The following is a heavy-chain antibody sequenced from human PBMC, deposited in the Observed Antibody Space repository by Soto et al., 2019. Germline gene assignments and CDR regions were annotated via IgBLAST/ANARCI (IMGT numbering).Heavy chain of an antibody. J-gene: IGHJ5*02. V-gene: IGHV1-69*08. CDR3: ARDKGWFDP. Sequence: QVQLVQSGAEVKKPGSSVKVSCKASGGTCSSYTFSWVRQAPGQGLEWMGRIIPILGITNYAQKFQGRVTITADKSTSTAYMEVSSLRSEDTAVYYCARDKGWFDPWGQGTLVTVSS. CDR2: IIPILGIT. CDR1: GGTCSSYT.